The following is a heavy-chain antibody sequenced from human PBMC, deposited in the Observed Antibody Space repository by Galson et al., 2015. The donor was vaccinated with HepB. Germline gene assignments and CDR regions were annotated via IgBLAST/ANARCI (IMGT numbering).Heavy chain of an antibody. CDR3: ARGRGVMDY. J-gene: IGHJ4*02. CDR2: INHSGST. D-gene: IGHD2-21*01. Sequence: ETLSLTCAVYGGSFRGYYWSWIRQPPGKGLEWIGEINHSGSTNYNPSLKSRVTISVDTSKNQFSLKLSSVTAADTAVYYCARGRGVMDYWGQGTLVTVSS. V-gene: IGHV4-34*01. CDR1: GGSFRGYY.